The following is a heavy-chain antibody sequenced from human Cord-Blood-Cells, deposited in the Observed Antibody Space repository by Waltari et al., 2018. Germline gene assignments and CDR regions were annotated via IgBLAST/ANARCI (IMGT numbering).Heavy chain of an antibody. V-gene: IGHV4-4*02. J-gene: IGHJ3*02. Sequence: QVQLQESGPGLVHPSGPLPPTCAVSRGSISSINWCALVRHPPGKGLEWIGEIYQSGSTNYNPSLKSRVTISVDQSKNQFSLKLSSVTAADTAVYYCNSRSDRSGYYGVDIWGQGTMVTVSS. CDR2: IYQSGST. D-gene: IGHD3-22*01. CDR3: NSRSDRSGYYGVDI. CDR1: RGSISSINW.